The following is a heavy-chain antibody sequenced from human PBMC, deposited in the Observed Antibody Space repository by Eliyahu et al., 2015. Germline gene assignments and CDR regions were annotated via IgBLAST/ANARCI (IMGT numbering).Heavy chain of an antibody. D-gene: IGHD1-1*01. CDR2: IYNGDST. CDR3: ARDWSSNWFDP. CDR1: GFTVSDNY. Sequence: EVQLVQSGGGVVQPGGSLRLACAASGFTVSDNYMSWVRQAPGKGLEWVSVIYNGDSTFYADFVKGRFTISRDASKNTLYLQMNGLRTEDSAVYYCARDWSSNWFDPWGQGTLVTVSS. V-gene: IGHV3-66*02. J-gene: IGHJ5*02.